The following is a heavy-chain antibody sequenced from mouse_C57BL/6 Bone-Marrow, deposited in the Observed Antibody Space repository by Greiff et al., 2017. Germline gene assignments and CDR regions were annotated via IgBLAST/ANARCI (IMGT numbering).Heavy chain of an antibody. CDR2: INPYNGDT. V-gene: IGHV1-20*01. D-gene: IGHD2-5*01. CDR1: GYSFTGYF. CDR3: ARDYYSNYDAMDY. J-gene: IGHJ4*01. Sequence: DVQLVASGPELVKPGDSVKISCKASGYSFTGYFMNWVMQSHGKSLEWIGRINPYNGDTFYNQKFKGKATLTVDKSSSTAHMELRSLTSEDSAVYYCARDYYSNYDAMDYWGQGTSVTVSS.